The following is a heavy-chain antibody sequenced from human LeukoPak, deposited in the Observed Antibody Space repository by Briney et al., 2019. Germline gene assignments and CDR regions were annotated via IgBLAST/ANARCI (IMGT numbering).Heavy chain of an antibody. V-gene: IGHV1-18*04. CDR3: ARDTVRGVLYYYYYYMDV. CDR2: ISAYNGNT. Sequence: ASVKVSCKASGYTFTGYYTHWVRQAPGQGLEWMGWISAYNGNTNYAQKLQGRVTMTTDTSTSTAYMELRSLRSDDTAVYYCARDTVRGVLYYYYYYMDVWGKGTTVTISS. CDR1: GYTFTGYY. D-gene: IGHD3-10*01. J-gene: IGHJ6*03.